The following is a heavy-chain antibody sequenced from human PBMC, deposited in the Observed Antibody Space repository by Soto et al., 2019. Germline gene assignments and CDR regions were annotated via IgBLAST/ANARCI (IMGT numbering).Heavy chain of an antibody. J-gene: IGHJ4*02. V-gene: IGHV3-23*01. CDR2: ISGSGGST. CDR1: GFTFSSYA. CDR3: AKSDWYDYDYYFDY. D-gene: IGHD3-16*01. Sequence: PGGSLRLSCAASGFTFSSYAMSWVRQAPGKGLEWVSAISGSGGSTYYADSVKGRFTISSDNSKNTLYLQMNSLRAEDTAVYYCAKSDWYDYDYYFDYWGQGTLVTVSS.